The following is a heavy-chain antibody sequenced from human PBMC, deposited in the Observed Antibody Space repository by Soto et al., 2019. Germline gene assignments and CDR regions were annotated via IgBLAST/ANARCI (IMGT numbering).Heavy chain of an antibody. V-gene: IGHV1-18*01. CDR2: ISAYNGNT. CDR1: GYTFTSYA. J-gene: IGHJ5*02. D-gene: IGHD3-22*01. CDR3: ARSRRPMIVVVIGLDP. Sequence: ASVKVSCKASGYTFTSYAIGWVRQAPGQGLEWMGWISAYNGNTNYAQKLQGRVTMTTDTSTSTAYMELRNLRSDDTAVYYCARSRRPMIVVVIGLDPWGQGTLVTVSS.